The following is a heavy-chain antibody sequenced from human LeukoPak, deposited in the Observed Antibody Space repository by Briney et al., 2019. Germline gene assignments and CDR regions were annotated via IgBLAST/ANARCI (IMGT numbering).Heavy chain of an antibody. CDR1: GFTFSSYW. J-gene: IGHJ6*03. V-gene: IGHV3-74*01. CDR3: ARGDYGYDYYYYYYMDV. Sequence: GGSLRLSCAASGFTFSSYWMHWVRQAPGKGLVWVSRTNSDGSRTAYADSVKGRFTISKDDAKNTLYLRMNSLSVEDTAVYYCARGDYGYDYYYYYYMDVWGKGTTVTVSS. D-gene: IGHD5-12*01. CDR2: TNSDGSRT.